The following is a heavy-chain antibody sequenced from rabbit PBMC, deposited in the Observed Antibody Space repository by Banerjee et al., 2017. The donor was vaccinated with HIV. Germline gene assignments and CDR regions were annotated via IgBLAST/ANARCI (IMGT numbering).Heavy chain of an antibody. CDR3: ARDAGYAGSNL. CDR1: GLDFSSSYW. V-gene: IGHV1S40*01. Sequence: QSLEESGGDLVKPGASLTLTCTASGLDFSSSYWMCWVRQAPGKGLEWIACIYTGSIGSTYYASWAKGRFTISKTSSTTVTLQMTSLTAADTATYFCARDAGYAGSNLWGQGTLVTVS. CDR2: IYTGSIGST. D-gene: IGHD4-2*01. J-gene: IGHJ4*01.